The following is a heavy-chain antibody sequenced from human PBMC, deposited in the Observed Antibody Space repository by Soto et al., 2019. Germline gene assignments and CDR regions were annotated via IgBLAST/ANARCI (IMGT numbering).Heavy chain of an antibody. CDR1: GYTFTGYY. CDR2: INPNSGGT. D-gene: IGHD2-8*01. J-gene: IGHJ4*02. Sequence: ASVKVSCKASGYTFTGYYMHWVRQAPGQGLEWMGWINPNSGGTNYAQKFQGRVTMTRDTSISTAYMELSRLRSDDTAIYYCAADATAWQQMVPSDYWGQGTLVTVSS. CDR3: AADATAWQQMVPSDY. V-gene: IGHV1-2*02.